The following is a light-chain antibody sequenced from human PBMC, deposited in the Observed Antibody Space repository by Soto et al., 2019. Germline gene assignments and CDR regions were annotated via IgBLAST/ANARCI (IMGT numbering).Light chain of an antibody. J-gene: IGKJ1*01. V-gene: IGKV2-28*01. CDR3: MQALQTLWT. Sequence: EKTQSPLSLPVTPGVPASISCRSSQSSMHSNGYNYLYWYLQKPGQSPQLLIYLCSNRASGVPDRFSGSGSGTDFTLKISRVEAEDVGVYYCMQALQTLWTFGQGTKVDIK. CDR2: LCS. CDR1: QSSMHSNGYNY.